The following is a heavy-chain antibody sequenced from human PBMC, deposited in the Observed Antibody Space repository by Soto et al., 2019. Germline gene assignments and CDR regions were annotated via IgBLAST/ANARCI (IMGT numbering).Heavy chain of an antibody. CDR1: GYTFTSYG. J-gene: IGHJ6*02. D-gene: IGHD3-22*01. Sequence: ASVKVSCKASGYTFTSYGISWVRQAPGQGLEWMGWISAYNGNTNYAQKLQGRVTMTTDTSTSTAYMELRSLRSDDTAVYYCAGVISSSSSVVYYYGMDVWGQGTTVTVSS. CDR3: AGVISSSSSVVYYYGMDV. V-gene: IGHV1-18*01. CDR2: ISAYNGNT.